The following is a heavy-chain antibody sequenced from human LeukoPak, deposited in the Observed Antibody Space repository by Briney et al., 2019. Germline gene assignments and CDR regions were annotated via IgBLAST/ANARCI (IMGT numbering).Heavy chain of an antibody. V-gene: IGHV1-3*01. CDR1: GYTFTSYA. J-gene: IGHJ5*02. Sequence: GASVKVSCKASGYTFTSYAMHWVRQAPGQRLEWMGWINAGNGNSKYSQKFQGRVTITRDTSASTAYMELSSLRSEDTAVYYCARAGTTGIRHPAWFDPWGQGTLVTVSS. CDR3: ARAGTTGIRHPAWFDP. CDR2: INAGNGNS. D-gene: IGHD1-1*01.